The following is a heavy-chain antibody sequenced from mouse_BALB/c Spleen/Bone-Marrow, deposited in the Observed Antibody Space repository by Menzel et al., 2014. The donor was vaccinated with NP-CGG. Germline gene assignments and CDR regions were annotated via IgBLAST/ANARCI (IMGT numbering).Heavy chain of an antibody. CDR1: GYTFSSYW. D-gene: IGHD2-14*01. V-gene: IGHV1-9*01. Sequence: VQLQQSGAELIKPGASVKISCKATGYTFSSYWIEWVKQRPGHGLEWIGELLPGSGSTNYNEKFKGKATFTADTSSNTAYMQLSSLTSEDSAVYYCERYYRYDYWGQGTPLTVSS. CDR3: ERYYRYDY. CDR2: LLPGSGST. J-gene: IGHJ2*01.